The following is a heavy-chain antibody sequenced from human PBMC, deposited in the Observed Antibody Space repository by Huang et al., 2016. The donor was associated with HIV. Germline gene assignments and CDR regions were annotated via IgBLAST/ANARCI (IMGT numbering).Heavy chain of an antibody. V-gene: IGHV4-34*01. Sequence: QVQLQQWGAGLLKPSETLSLTCAVYGGSFSAYYWSWIRQPPGKGLEWIVEINQSGSTKYNPSLKSRFSISVDTSKNQFSLKLSSVTAADTAVYYCARGAVRYFDRGGTRYYGMDVWGQGTTVTVSS. CDR3: ARGAVRYFDRGGTRYYGMDV. D-gene: IGHD3-9*01. J-gene: IGHJ6*02. CDR1: GGSFSAYY. CDR2: INQSGST.